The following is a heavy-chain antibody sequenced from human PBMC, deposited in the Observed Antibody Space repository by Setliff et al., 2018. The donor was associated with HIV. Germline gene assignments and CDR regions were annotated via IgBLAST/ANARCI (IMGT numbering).Heavy chain of an antibody. Sequence: GGSLRLSCAASGFTFRMNWVRQAPGKGLEWVSSISSGSSYIYYADSLKGRFIISRDNAKNSLYLQMNSLRAEDTAVYYCARGSGYDKGAYHYYYGMDVWGQGTTVTVSS. J-gene: IGHJ6*02. V-gene: IGHV3-21*01. CDR2: ISSGSSYI. CDR1: GFTFR. D-gene: IGHD5-12*01. CDR3: ARGSGYDKGAYHYYYGMDV.